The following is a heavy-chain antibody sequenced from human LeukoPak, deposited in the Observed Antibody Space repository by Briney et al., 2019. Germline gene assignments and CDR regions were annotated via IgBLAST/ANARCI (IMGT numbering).Heavy chain of an antibody. Sequence: GGSLRLSCAASGFPFTNYWMIWVRQAPGKRPEWVGNINQDGSETNYVDSVKGRFSMSRDNAKTSLYLQMNSLRAEDTAVYYCARDRGYHFENWGQGTLVTASS. V-gene: IGHV3-7*01. J-gene: IGHJ4*02. CDR1: GFPFTNYW. CDR3: ARDRGYHFEN. D-gene: IGHD5-12*01. CDR2: INQDGSET.